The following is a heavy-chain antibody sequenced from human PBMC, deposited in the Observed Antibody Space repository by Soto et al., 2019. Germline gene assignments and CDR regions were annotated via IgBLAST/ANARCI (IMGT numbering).Heavy chain of an antibody. J-gene: IGHJ6*02. V-gene: IGHV1-69*13. CDR3: AREPRERGHGMDV. CDR1: GGTFSSYA. Sequence: SVKVSCKASGGTFSSYAISWVRQAPGQGLEWMGGIIPIFGTANYAQKFQGRVTITADESTSTAYMELSSLRSEDTAVYYCAREPRERGHGMDVWGQGTTVTVSS. CDR2: IIPIFGTA.